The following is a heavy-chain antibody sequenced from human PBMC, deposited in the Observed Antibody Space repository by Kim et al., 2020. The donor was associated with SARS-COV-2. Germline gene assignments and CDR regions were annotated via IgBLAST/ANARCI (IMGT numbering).Heavy chain of an antibody. V-gene: IGHV1-46*01. CDR3: ASSYYYGMDV. CDR2: ST. J-gene: IGHJ6*02. Sequence: STSTAQKVRARVTMTRDTSTSTVYMELSSLRSEDTAVYYCASSYYYGMDVWGQGTTVTVSS.